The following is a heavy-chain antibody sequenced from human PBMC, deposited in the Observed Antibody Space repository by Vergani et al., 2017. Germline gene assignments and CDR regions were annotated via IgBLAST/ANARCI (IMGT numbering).Heavy chain of an antibody. J-gene: IGHJ5*02. Sequence: QVQLQESGPGLVKPSETLSLTCTVSGGSISSYYWGWIRQPTGKGLEWIGSISYSGSTYYNPSLKSRVTISVDTCKNQFSLKLSSMTAADTAVYYCAGPDIVVDGSGVFDPWGQGTLVTVSS. CDR2: ISYSGST. V-gene: IGHV4-39*01. CDR1: GGSISSYY. D-gene: IGHD2-2*01. CDR3: AGPDIVVDGSGVFDP.